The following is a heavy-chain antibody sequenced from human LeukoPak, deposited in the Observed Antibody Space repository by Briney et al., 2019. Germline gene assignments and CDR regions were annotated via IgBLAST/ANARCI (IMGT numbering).Heavy chain of an antibody. CDR3: ARQASDYFYYYMDV. Sequence: PSETLSLTCTVSGGSISTSNYYWGWIRQPPGKGLECIGTIYYSGTTYYNPSLESRVTISEDTSKNQFSLMLRSVTAADTAVYFCARQASDYFYYYMDVWGKGTTVTVSS. CDR2: IYYSGTT. J-gene: IGHJ6*03. V-gene: IGHV4-39*01. CDR1: GGSISTSNYY.